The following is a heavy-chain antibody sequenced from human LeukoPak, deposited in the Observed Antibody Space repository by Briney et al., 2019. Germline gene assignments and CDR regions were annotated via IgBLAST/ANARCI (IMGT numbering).Heavy chain of an antibody. J-gene: IGHJ1*01. Sequence: QTGGSLRLSCAASGFILSSYSMHWVRQAPGKGLQFVSAISRNGGDTYYANSVKGRFTISRDISKNTLYLQMGSLRPEDMAVYYCARVDSGSACASWGQGILVTVSS. V-gene: IGHV3-64*01. CDR3: ARVDSGSACAS. CDR2: ISRNGGDT. CDR1: GFILSSYS. D-gene: IGHD6-19*01.